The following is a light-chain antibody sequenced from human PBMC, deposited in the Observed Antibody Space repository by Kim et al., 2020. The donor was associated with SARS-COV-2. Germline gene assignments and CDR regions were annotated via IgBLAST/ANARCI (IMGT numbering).Light chain of an antibody. J-gene: IGKJ1*01. CDR2: GAS. CDR1: QSVSSNC. Sequence: APGEKATLTCRASQSVSSNCLAWYQQKLGQAPRLLIYGASSRATGIPDRFSGSGSRTDFTLTITRLEPEDFAVYYCQQYSSSPATFGQGTKVDIK. CDR3: QQYSSSPAT. V-gene: IGKV3-20*01.